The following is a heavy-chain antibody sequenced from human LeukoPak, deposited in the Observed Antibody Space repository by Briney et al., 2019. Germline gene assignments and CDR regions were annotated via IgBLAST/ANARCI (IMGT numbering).Heavy chain of an antibody. Sequence: GRSLTLSCAASEFTFTTYGMHWVRQAPGKGLEWVAFIYYDGSNIYYADYVKGRFTTSRDISKNTLYLQMNSLGAEDTAVYYCARGVGSYGYEYYYGLDVWGQGTTVIVSS. J-gene: IGHJ6*02. D-gene: IGHD5-18*01. CDR1: EFTFTTYG. CDR3: ARGVGSYGYEYYYGLDV. V-gene: IGHV3-30*03. CDR2: IYYDGSNI.